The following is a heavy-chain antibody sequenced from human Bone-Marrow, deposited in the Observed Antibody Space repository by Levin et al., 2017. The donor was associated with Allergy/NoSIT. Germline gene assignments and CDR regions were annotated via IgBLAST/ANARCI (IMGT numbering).Heavy chain of an antibody. V-gene: IGHV4-61*01. D-gene: IGHD4-23*01. CDR2: IYHSGST. CDR3: ARGSYFGGLSFDC. CDR1: GGSVSSGSYY. J-gene: IGHJ4*02. Sequence: SQTLSLTCTVSGGSVSSGSYYWSWIRQPPGQGLEWIAYIYHSGSTKYNPSLKSRVTISLDTSRNQFSLRLTSLTAADTADYYCARGSYFGGLSFDCWGKGTLVTVSS.